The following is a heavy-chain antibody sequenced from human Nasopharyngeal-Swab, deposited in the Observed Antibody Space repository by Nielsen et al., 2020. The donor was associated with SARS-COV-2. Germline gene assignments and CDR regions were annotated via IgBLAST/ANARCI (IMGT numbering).Heavy chain of an antibody. Sequence: GESLKISCKGSGYIFTTYWIGWVRQMPGKGLEWMGIIYPGDSDTRYSPSFQGQVTISADKSISTAYLQWSSLKASDTAMYYCARQETDYDFWSGYYFDAFDIWGQGTMVTVSS. D-gene: IGHD3-3*01. V-gene: IGHV5-51*01. CDR3: ARQETDYDFWSGYYFDAFDI. CDR1: GYIFTTYW. CDR2: IYPGDSDT. J-gene: IGHJ3*02.